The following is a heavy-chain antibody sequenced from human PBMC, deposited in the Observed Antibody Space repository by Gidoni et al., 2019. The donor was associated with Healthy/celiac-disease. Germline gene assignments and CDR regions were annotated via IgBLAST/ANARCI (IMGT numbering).Heavy chain of an antibody. CDR3: ARRGSSGWYSDY. D-gene: IGHD6-19*01. J-gene: IGHJ4*02. CDR2: IYYSGST. Sequence: QLQLQESDPGLVKPSETLSLTCTVSGGPISSSSYYWGWIRQPHGKWLEWIGSIYYSGSTYYNPSLKSRVTISVDTSKNQFSLKLSSVTAADTAVYYCARRGSSGWYSDYWGQGTLVTVSS. CDR1: GGPISSSSYY. V-gene: IGHV4-39*01.